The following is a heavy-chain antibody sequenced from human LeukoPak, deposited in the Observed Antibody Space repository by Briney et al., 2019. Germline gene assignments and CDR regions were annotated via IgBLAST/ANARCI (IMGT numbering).Heavy chain of an antibody. V-gene: IGHV1-18*04. Sequence: ASVKVSCKASGYTFTGYYMHWVRQAPGQGLEWMGWISAYNGNTNYAQKLQGRVTMTTDTSTSTAYMELRSLRSDDTAVYYCARADQGGDYYYYMDVWGKGTTVTISS. CDR1: GYTFTGYY. D-gene: IGHD2-15*01. J-gene: IGHJ6*03. CDR3: ARADQGGDYYYYMDV. CDR2: ISAYNGNT.